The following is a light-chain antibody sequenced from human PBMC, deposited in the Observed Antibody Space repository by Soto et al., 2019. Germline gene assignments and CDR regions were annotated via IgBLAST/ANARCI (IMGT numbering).Light chain of an antibody. V-gene: IGLV2-14*01. CDR2: EVS. CDR3: SSYTSSSTLV. Sequence: QSVLTQPASVSGPPGQSTPTSSLGTRGNVGGYNYVSWYQQHPGKAPKLMIYEVSNRPSGVSNRFSGSKSGNTASLTISGLQAEDEADYYCSSYTSSSTLVFGTGTKVTVL. CDR1: RGNVGGYNY. J-gene: IGLJ1*01.